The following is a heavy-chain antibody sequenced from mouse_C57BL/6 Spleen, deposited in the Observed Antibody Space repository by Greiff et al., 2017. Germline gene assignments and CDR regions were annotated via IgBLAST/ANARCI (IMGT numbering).Heavy chain of an antibody. Sequence: VQLKESGPELVKPGASVKISCKASGYSFTDYNMNWVKQSNGKSLEWIGVINHNYGTTRYNQTFKGKATLTVDQSSSTAYMQLNSLTSEDSAVYYCARLITTVVAEKYYFDYWGQGTTLTVSS. J-gene: IGHJ2*01. D-gene: IGHD1-1*01. V-gene: IGHV1-39*01. CDR2: INHNYGTT. CDR3: ARLITTVVAEKYYFDY. CDR1: GYSFTDYN.